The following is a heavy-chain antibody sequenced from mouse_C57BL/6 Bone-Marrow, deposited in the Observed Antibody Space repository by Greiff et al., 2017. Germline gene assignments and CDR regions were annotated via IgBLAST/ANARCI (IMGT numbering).Heavy chain of an antibody. CDR2: ISSGSSTI. CDR1: GFTFSDYG. CDR3: AKEYYYGKDY. Sequence: EVKLMESGGGLVKPGGSLKLSCAASGFTFSDYGMHWVRQAPEKGLEWVAYISSGSSTIYYADTVKGRFTISRDNAKNTLFLQMTSLRSEDTAMYYCAKEYYYGKDYWGQGTSGTGPS. V-gene: IGHV5-17*01. J-gene: IGHJ4*01.